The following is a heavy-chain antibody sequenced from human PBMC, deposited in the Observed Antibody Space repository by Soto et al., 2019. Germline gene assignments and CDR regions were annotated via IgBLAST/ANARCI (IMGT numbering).Heavy chain of an antibody. J-gene: IGHJ6*02. CDR3: ARELHGGSYGMDV. CDR1: GFTFSSYW. Sequence: GGPLRLSCAASGFTFSSYWMSWVRQAPGKGLEWVANIKQDGSEKYYVDSVKGRFTISRDNAKNSLYLQMNSLRAEATAVYYCARELHGGSYGMDVWGQWTTVTVSS. V-gene: IGHV3-7*01. CDR2: IKQDGSEK.